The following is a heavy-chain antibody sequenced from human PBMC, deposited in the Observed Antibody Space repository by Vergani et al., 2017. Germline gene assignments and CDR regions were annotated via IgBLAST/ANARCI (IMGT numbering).Heavy chain of an antibody. V-gene: IGHV3-33*08. CDR2: IWYDGSNK. D-gene: IGHD1-7*01. Sequence: VQLLESGGSLKQPGGSVRLSCAASGFTFSTYAMHWVRQAPGKGLEWVAVIWYDGSNKYYADSVKGRFTISRDNSKNTLYLQMNSLRAEDTAVYYCARDAQTXLELRDYYYYYMDVWGKGTTVTVSS. CDR1: GFTFSTYA. CDR3: ARDAQTXLELRDYYYYYMDV. J-gene: IGHJ6*03.